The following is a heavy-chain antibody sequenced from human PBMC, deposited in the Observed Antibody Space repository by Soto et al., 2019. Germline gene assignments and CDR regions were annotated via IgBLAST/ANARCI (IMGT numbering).Heavy chain of an antibody. J-gene: IGHJ4*02. V-gene: IGHV3-43*01. CDR3: AKEYSSSFDY. CDR1: GFTFDDYT. D-gene: IGHD6-6*01. Sequence: GRSLRLSCAASGFTFDDYTMHWVRQAPGKGLEWVSLISWDGGSTYYADSVKGRFTISRDNSKNSLYLQMNSVRTEDTAVYYCAKEYSSSFDYWGQGTLGIVSS. CDR2: ISWDGGST.